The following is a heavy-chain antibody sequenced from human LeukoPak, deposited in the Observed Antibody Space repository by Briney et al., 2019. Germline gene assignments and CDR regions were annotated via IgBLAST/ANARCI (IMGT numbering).Heavy chain of an antibody. V-gene: IGHV4-59*10. D-gene: IGHD4-17*01. CDR3: ARLSTVTTSFDY. CDR1: GGSISSYY. Sequence: KPSETLSLTCAVYGGSISSYYWSWIRQPAGKGLEWIGRIYTSGTTHYNPSLKSRVTMSVDTSKNQFSLKLSSVTAADTAVYYCARLSTVTTSFDYWGQGTLVTVSS. J-gene: IGHJ4*02. CDR2: IYTSGTT.